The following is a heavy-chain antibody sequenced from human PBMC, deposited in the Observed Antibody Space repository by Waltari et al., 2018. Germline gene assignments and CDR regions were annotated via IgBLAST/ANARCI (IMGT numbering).Heavy chain of an antibody. V-gene: IGHV4-59*01. CDR1: GGSIRDYY. Sequence: QVQLQESGPGLVKPSETLSLTCNFSGGSIRDYYWSWIRQTPGKGLEWIGYIYYSGNADYNPSLKSRVTMSVDTSKNQFSLNLRSVTAADTAVYYCASRGAYYGDFDYWGRGTLVTVSS. CDR2: IYYSGNA. D-gene: IGHD1-26*01. J-gene: IGHJ4*02. CDR3: ASRGAYYGDFDY.